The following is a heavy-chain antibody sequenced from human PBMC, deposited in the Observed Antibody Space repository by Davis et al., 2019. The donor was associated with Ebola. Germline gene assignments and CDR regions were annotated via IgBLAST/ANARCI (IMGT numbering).Heavy chain of an antibody. CDR2: IYYSGST. V-gene: IGHV4-59*08. Sequence: MPGGSLRLSCTVSGGSISSYYWSWIRQPPGKGLEWFGYIYYSGSTNYNPSLKSRVTISVDTSKNQFSLKLSSVTAADTAVYYCARRAGWFDPWGQGTLVTVSS. CDR3: ARRAGWFDP. J-gene: IGHJ5*02. CDR1: GGSISSYY.